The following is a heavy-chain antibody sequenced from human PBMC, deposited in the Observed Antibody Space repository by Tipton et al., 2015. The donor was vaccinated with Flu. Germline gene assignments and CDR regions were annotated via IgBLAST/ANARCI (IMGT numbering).Heavy chain of an antibody. J-gene: IGHJ4*02. V-gene: IGHV4-38-2*01. CDR1: HYFISSGYY. CDR2: ISHSGIT. CDR3: ARSTYYYGSGTSDY. Sequence: LRLSCAVSHYFISSGYYWGWIRQPPGKGLEWIGSISHSGITYYNPSLKSRVTISADTSKNQFSLKLSSVTAADTAVYYCARSTYYYGSGTSDYWGQGMLVTVSS. D-gene: IGHD3-10*01.